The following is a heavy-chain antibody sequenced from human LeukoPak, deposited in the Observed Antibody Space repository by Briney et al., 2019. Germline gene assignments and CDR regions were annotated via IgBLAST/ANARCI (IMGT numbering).Heavy chain of an antibody. CDR2: ISSSSSYI. CDR1: GFTFNNYA. J-gene: IGHJ4*02. CDR3: ARDLANQLDDY. V-gene: IGHV3-21*01. D-gene: IGHD2-2*01. Sequence: GGSLRLSCAASGFTFNNYAMNWVRQAPGKGLEWVSSISSSSSYIYYADSVKGRFTISRDNAENSLYLQMNSLRAEDTAVYYCARDLANQLDDYWGQGTLVTVSS.